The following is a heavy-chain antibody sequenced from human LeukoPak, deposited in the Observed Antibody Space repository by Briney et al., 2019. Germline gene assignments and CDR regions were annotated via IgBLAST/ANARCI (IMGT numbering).Heavy chain of an antibody. Sequence: ASVKACCKPSVYTFTGYYMHWVRQAAGQGLEGMGWINPNSGGTNYAQKFQGRVTMTRDTSISTAYMELSRLRSDDTGVYYCARVKAVAGDYFDYWGQGTLVTVSS. J-gene: IGHJ4*02. D-gene: IGHD6-19*01. CDR3: ARVKAVAGDYFDY. V-gene: IGHV1-2*02. CDR2: INPNSGGT. CDR1: VYTFTGYY.